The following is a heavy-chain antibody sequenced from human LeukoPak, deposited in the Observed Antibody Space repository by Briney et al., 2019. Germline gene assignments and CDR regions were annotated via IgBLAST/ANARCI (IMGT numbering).Heavy chain of an antibody. J-gene: IGHJ4*02. CDR3: ARGLSCYDILTGYYKRGADY. CDR1: GYTFTSYD. V-gene: IGHV1-8*01. CDR2: MNPNSGNT. D-gene: IGHD3-9*01. Sequence: ASVNVSCKASGYTFTSYDINWVRQATGQGLEWMGWMNPNSGNTGYAQKFQGRVTMTRNTSISTAYMELSSLRSEDTAVYYCARGLSCYDILTGYYKRGADYWGQGTLVTVSS.